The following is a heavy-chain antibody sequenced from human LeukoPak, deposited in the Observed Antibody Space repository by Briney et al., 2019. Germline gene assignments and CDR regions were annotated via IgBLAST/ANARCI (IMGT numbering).Heavy chain of an antibody. J-gene: IGHJ4*02. Sequence: GASVKVSCKASGYTFTSYDINWVRQATGQGLEWMGWMNPNSGNTGYAQKFQGRVTITRNTSISTAYMELSSLRSEDTAVYYCAILGEHSSWYGLGYWGQGTLVTVSS. D-gene: IGHD6-13*01. CDR1: GYTFTSYD. V-gene: IGHV1-8*03. CDR2: MNPNSGNT. CDR3: AILGEHSSWYGLGY.